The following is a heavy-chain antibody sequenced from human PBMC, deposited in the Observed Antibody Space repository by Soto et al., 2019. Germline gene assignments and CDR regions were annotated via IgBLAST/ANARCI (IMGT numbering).Heavy chain of an antibody. CDR3: AREGSMITFGGVIVPWFDP. CDR1: GFTFSSYW. CDR2: INSDGSST. V-gene: IGHV3-74*01. D-gene: IGHD3-16*02. J-gene: IGHJ5*02. Sequence: PGGSLRLSCAASGFTFSSYWMHWVRQAPGKGLVWVSRINSDGSSTSYADSVKGRFTISRDNAKNTLYLQMNSLRAEDTAVYYCAREGSMITFGGVIVPWFDPWCQGTLVTVSS.